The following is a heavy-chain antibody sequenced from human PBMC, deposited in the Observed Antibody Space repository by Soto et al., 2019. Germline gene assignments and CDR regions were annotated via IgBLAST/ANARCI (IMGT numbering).Heavy chain of an antibody. CDR2: TYFRSKWYN. CDR1: GDSVSSSSGA. CDR3: VTTGHCSGTRCYEFRDYYYGMDV. J-gene: IGHJ6*02. V-gene: IGHV6-1*01. D-gene: IGHD2-2*01. Sequence: SQTLSLTCAISGDSVSSSSGAWNWIRQSPSRGLEWLGRTYFRSKWYNDYAGSVKSRITISPDTSRNHFSLQLNSVTPEDTAVYYCVTTGHCSGTRCYEFRDYYYGMDVWGQGTTVTVSS.